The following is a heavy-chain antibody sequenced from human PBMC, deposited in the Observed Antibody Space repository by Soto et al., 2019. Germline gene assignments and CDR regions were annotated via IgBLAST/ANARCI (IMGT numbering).Heavy chain of an antibody. CDR2: ISGSGTGT. CDR3: AKTGSSSSGYYYYGMDV. Sequence: GGSLRLSCAASGFTFSNYAMNWVRQAPGKGLEWVSAISGSGTGTDYADSVKGRFTISRDNSKNTLYLQMNSLRAEDTAVYYCAKTGSSSSGYYYYGMDVWGQGTTVTVSS. D-gene: IGHD6-6*01. CDR1: GFTFSNYA. J-gene: IGHJ6*02. V-gene: IGHV3-23*01.